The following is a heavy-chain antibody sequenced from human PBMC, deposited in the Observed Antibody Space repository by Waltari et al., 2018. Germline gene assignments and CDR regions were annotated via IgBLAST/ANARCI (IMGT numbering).Heavy chain of an antibody. CDR2: SYNSDTERHNSDLT. J-gene: IGHJ4*02. Sequence: QVQLHESGTGLVKPPKTLSLTCTFSGGSINSYYWSWIRQPPGKALAWIVYSYNSDTERHNSDLTNYNPSLKSPVTISVDKSENQFSMNLICVTSEDTAVYYCASNDGGIDNWGQGTRVTVSS. CDR3: ASNDGGIDN. V-gene: IGHV4-59*01. CDR1: GGSINSYY. D-gene: IGHD1-1*01.